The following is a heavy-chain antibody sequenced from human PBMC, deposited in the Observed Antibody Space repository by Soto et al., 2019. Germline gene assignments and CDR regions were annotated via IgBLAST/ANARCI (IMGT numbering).Heavy chain of an antibody. Sequence: SETLSLTCTVSGGSISSGGYYWSWIRQHPGKGLEWIGYNYYSGSTYYNPSLKSRVNITVDTSKNQFSLKLSSVTAEATAVYYCARDSGQLLPFDYWGQGTLVTVSS. V-gene: IGHV4-31*03. J-gene: IGHJ4*02. D-gene: IGHD2-2*01. CDR3: ARDSGQLLPFDY. CDR1: GGSISSGGYY. CDR2: NYYSGST.